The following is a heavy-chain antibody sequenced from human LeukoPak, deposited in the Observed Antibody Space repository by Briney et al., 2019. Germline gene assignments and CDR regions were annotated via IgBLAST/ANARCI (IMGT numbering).Heavy chain of an antibody. Sequence: GGSLRLSCAASGVTFSSYAMSWVRQPPGKGLEWVSAISGSGGSTYYADSVKGRFTISRDNSKNTLYLQMNSLRAEDTAVYYCAKDRSGRARTTYYDAFDIWGQGTMVTVSS. CDR2: ISGSGGST. CDR1: GVTFSSYA. CDR3: AKDRSGRARTTYYDAFDI. D-gene: IGHD1-7*01. J-gene: IGHJ3*02. V-gene: IGHV3-23*01.